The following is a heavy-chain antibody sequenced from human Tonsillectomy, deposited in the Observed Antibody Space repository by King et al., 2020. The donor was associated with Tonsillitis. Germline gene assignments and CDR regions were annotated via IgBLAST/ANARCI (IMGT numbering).Heavy chain of an antibody. CDR1: GYTFTGYY. V-gene: IGHV1-2*02. Sequence: QLVQSGAEVKKPGASVKVSCKASGYTFTGYYIYWVRQAPGQGVEWMGWINPNSGGTNYAQKFQGRVSMTRDTSISTAYMELNRLRSDDTAVYFCARDPDSSGYYYVIDYWGQGTLVTVSS. CDR3: ARDPDSSGYYYVIDY. D-gene: IGHD3-22*01. J-gene: IGHJ4*02. CDR2: INPNSGGT.